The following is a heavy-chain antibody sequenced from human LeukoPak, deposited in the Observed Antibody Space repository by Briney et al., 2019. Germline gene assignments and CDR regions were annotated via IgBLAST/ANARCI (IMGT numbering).Heavy chain of an antibody. D-gene: IGHD5-12*01. V-gene: IGHV3-33*01. CDR3: VGSGYDYIDYYGMDV. Sequence: PGRSLRLSCAASGFTFSSYGMHWVRKAPGKGLGWVQVIWYDGSNKYYADSVKGRFTISRDNSKNTLYLQMNSLRAEDTAVYYCVGSGYDYIDYYGMDVWGKGTTVTVSS. CDR2: IWYDGSNK. J-gene: IGHJ6*04. CDR1: GFTFSSYG.